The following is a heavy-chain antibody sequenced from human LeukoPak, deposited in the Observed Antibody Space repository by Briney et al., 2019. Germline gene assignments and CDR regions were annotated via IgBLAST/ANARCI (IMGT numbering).Heavy chain of an antibody. V-gene: IGHV4-38-2*02. D-gene: IGHD5-12*01. CDR1: GYSISSGYY. CDR2: IYHSGST. Sequence: PSETLSLTCTVSGYSISSGYYWGWIRQPPGKGLEWIGSIYHSGSTYYNPSLKSRVTISVDTSKNQFSLKLSSVTAADTAVYFCAAYFSGYAQFGYWGQGILVTVSS. CDR3: AAYFSGYAQFGY. J-gene: IGHJ4*02.